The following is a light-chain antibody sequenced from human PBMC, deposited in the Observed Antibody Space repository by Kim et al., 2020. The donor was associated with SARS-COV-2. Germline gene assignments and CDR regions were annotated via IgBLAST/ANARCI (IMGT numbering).Light chain of an antibody. V-gene: IGKV3-15*01. J-gene: IGKJ4*01. CDR1: QSVSSN. CDR3: QQYNNWPFT. CDR2: GAS. Sequence: EIVMTQSPATLSVSPGERATLSCRASQSVSSNLAWYQQKPGQAPRLLISGASTRATGIPARFSGSGSGTEFTLTISSLQSEDFAVYSCQQYNNWPFTFGGGTKVDIK.